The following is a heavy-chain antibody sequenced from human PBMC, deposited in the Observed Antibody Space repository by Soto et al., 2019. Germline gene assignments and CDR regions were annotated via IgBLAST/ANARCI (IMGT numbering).Heavy chain of an antibody. CDR3: AHSEVDTAMVCQFDP. V-gene: IGHV2-5*02. Sequence: QITLKESGPTLVKPTQTLTLTCTFSGFSLSTSGVGVGWIRQPPGKALEWLALIYWDDDKRYSPSLKSRLTITEDTSKNQVVLTMTNMDPVDTATYYCAHSEVDTAMVCQFDPWGQGTLVTVSS. CDR1: GFSLSTSGVG. D-gene: IGHD5-18*01. J-gene: IGHJ5*02. CDR2: IYWDDDK.